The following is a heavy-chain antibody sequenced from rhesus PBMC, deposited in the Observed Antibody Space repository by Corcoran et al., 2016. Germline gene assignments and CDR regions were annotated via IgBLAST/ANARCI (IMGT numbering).Heavy chain of an antibody. CDR1: GFTFGSYD. Sequence: QVQLVQSGAEVKKPGASVKVSCKASGFTFGSYDIIWVRQAPVQWLEWMGMIIPLVCITNDAKKFQGRVTITADTSTSTAYMELSSLRSEDTAVYYCARERGYSYGYLVDYWGQGVLVTVSS. J-gene: IGHJ4*01. V-gene: IGHV1-198*02. CDR2: IIPLVCIT. D-gene: IGHD5-36*01. CDR3: ARERGYSYGYLVDY.